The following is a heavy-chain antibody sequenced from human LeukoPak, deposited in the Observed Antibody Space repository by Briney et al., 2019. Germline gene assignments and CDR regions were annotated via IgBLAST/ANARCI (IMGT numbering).Heavy chain of an antibody. J-gene: IGHJ4*02. Sequence: GGSLRLSCAASGFTVSSNYMSWVRQAPGKGLEWVSIIYSGGSGGSTYYADSVKGRFTISRDNDKNSLYLQMTSLRDEDTAVYYCARSFRYFDYWGQGTLVTVSS. CDR2: IYSGGSGGST. D-gene: IGHD3-16*01. CDR1: GFTVSSNY. CDR3: ARSFRYFDY. V-gene: IGHV3-53*01.